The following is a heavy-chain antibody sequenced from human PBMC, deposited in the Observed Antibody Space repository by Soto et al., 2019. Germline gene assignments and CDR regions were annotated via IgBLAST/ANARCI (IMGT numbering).Heavy chain of an antibody. D-gene: IGHD6-13*01. CDR2: VSFRGSK. CDR3: ARGSTWQGRDWFDP. J-gene: IGHJ5*02. V-gene: IGHV4-39*01. CDR1: GDSVSNSGYY. Sequence: QLLLQESGPGLVKPSATLSLTCTVSGDSVSNSGYYWGWIRQSPGKRLEWIGSVSFRGSKYYNPSLRSGVTCAVDTSQTLISLKLRSVTAADTAVYYWARGSTWQGRDWFDPGGKGNLVTVSS.